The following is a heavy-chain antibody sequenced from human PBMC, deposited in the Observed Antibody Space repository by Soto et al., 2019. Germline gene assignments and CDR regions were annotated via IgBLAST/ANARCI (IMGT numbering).Heavy chain of an antibody. J-gene: IGHJ5*02. CDR2: IIPILGIA. Sequence: QVQLVQSGAEVKNPGSSVKVSCKASGGTFSSYTISWVRQAPGQGLEWMGRIIPILGIANYAQKFQGRVTITADKSTSTAYMELSSLRSEDTAVYYCARGYCSGGSCYSVWFDPWGQGTLVTVSS. D-gene: IGHD2-15*01. CDR1: GGTFSSYT. V-gene: IGHV1-69*02. CDR3: ARGYCSGGSCYSVWFDP.